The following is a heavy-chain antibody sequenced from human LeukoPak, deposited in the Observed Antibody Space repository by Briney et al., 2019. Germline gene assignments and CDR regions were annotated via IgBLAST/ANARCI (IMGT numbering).Heavy chain of an antibody. J-gene: IGHJ4*02. CDR2: ISSGGST. CDR1: GFTFSGYA. CDR3: AKDPYSSSSLSHY. Sequence: GGSLRLSCAASGFTFSGYAMTWVRQAPGKGLEWVSGISSGGSTYYADSVKGRFTISRDNSKNMLFLQMNSLRAEDTAVYYCAKDPYSSSSLSHYWGQGTLVTVSS. V-gene: IGHV3-23*01. D-gene: IGHD6-6*01.